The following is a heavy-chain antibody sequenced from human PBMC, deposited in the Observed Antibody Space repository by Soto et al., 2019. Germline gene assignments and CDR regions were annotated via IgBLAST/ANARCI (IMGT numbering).Heavy chain of an antibody. CDR1: GYTFTTYP. CDR2: INVGNGGT. D-gene: IGHD2-15*01. Sequence: QVQLVQSGAEEKKPGASVKVSCKASGYTFTTYPMNWLRQAPGQRPEWMGWINVGNGGTKYSQKFQGRVSITRDTPPSTAYMQLSRLRSDDTAVYYCATDRGGYCSGGSCPEAWFDPWGQGTLVTVTS. J-gene: IGHJ5*02. V-gene: IGHV1-3*05. CDR3: ATDRGGYCSGGSCPEAWFDP.